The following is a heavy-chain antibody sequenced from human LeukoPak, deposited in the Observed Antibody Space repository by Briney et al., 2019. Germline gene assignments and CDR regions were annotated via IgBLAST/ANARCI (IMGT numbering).Heavy chain of an antibody. V-gene: IGHV4-39*07. Sequence: SETLSLTCTVSGGSISSSSYYWGWIRQPPGKGLEWIGEINHSGSTNYNPSLKSRVTISVDTSKNQFSLKLGSVTAADTAVYYCARGPRSPRRRDGHPYYFDYWGQGTLVTVSS. D-gene: IGHD5-24*01. CDR1: GGSISSSSYY. CDR2: INHSGST. J-gene: IGHJ4*02. CDR3: ARGPRSPRRRDGHPYYFDY.